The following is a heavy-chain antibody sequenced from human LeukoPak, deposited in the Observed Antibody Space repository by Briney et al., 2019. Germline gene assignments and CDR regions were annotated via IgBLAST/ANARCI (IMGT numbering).Heavy chain of an antibody. CDR2: IYYSGST. D-gene: IGHD3-9*01. CDR1: GGSISSYC. Sequence: SETLSLTCTVSGGSISSYCWSWIRQPPGKGQEWIGYIYYSGSTNYNPSLKSRVTISVDTSKNQFSLKLSSVTAADTAVYYCASGDILTGYPYWGQGTLVTVSS. J-gene: IGHJ4*02. V-gene: IGHV4-59*01. CDR3: ASGDILTGYPY.